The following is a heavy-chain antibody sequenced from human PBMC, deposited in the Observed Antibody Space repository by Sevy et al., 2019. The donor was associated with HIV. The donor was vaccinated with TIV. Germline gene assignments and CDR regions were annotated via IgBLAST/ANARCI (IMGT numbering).Heavy chain of an antibody. Sequence: GGSLRLSCAASGFTFSNYGMHWVRQAPGKGLEWVAVIWNDGSNKCYADSVKGRFTISRDNSKNTLYLQMNSLRVEDTAVYVCARGGDVNDRSAKRDFDYWGQGTLVTVSS. CDR3: ARGGDVNDRSAKRDFDY. CDR2: IWNDGSNK. J-gene: IGHJ4*02. V-gene: IGHV3-33*01. D-gene: IGHD3-22*01. CDR1: GFTFSNYG.